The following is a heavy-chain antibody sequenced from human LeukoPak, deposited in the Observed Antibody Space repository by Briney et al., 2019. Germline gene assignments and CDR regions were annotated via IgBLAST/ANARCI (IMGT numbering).Heavy chain of an antibody. J-gene: IGHJ4*02. CDR2: ISSSSSYI. Sequence: AGGSLRLSCAASGFTFSSFAMSWVRQAPGKGLEWVSSISSSSSYIYYADSVKGRFTISRDNAKNSLYLQMNSLRAEDTAVYYCARDVSVYDILTGYYPFDYWGQGTLVTVSS. CDR1: GFTFSSFA. CDR3: ARDVSVYDILTGYYPFDY. V-gene: IGHV3-21*01. D-gene: IGHD3-9*01.